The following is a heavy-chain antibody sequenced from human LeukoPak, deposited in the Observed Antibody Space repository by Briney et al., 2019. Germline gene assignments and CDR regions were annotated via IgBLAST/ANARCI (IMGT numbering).Heavy chain of an antibody. Sequence: SETLSLTCTVSGGSISSYYWSWIRQPPGKGLEWIGYIYYSGSTNYNPSLKSRVTISVDTSKNQFSLKLSSVTAADTAVYYCARHELQTYYDILTGYSTSGYYGMDVWAQGTTVTVSS. CDR2: IYYSGST. D-gene: IGHD3-9*01. V-gene: IGHV4-59*08. J-gene: IGHJ6*02. CDR1: GGSISSYY. CDR3: ARHELQTYYDILTGYSTSGYYGMDV.